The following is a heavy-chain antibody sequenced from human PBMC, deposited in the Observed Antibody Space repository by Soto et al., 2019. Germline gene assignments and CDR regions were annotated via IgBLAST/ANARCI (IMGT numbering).Heavy chain of an antibody. CDR3: TNGRRQQPPLD. CDR1: GFTFSNYV. Sequence: QVQLVESGGGVVQPGRSLRLSCAASGFTFSNYVMQWVRQAPGKGLEWVAGISYDGSSKFYAASEGRFTNSRDNSKNTLYLQMNSLRAEDTAGYYWTNGRRQQPPLDWGQGTLVTVSS. J-gene: IGHJ4*02. V-gene: IGHV3-30*18. D-gene: IGHD6-13*01. CDR2: ISYDGSSK.